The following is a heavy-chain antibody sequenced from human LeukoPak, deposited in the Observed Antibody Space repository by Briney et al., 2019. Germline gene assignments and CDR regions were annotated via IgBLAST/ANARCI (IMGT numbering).Heavy chain of an antibody. D-gene: IGHD3-22*01. V-gene: IGHV4-59*01. J-gene: IGHJ6*03. CDR3: ARDHYYDSSGPNYYMDV. CDR2: IYYSGST. Sequence: SETLSLTCTVSGGSTSSYYWSWIRQPPGKGLEWIGYIYYSGSTNYNPSLKSRVTISVDTSKNQFSLKLGSVTAADTAVYYCARDHYYDSSGPNYYMDVWGKGTTVTVSS. CDR1: GGSTSSYY.